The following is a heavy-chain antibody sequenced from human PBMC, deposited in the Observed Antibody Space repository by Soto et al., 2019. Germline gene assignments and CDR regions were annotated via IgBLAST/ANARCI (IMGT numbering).Heavy chain of an antibody. V-gene: IGHV3-23*01. CDR2: ISGSGGST. J-gene: IGHJ3*02. D-gene: IGHD3-3*01. Sequence: PGGSLRLSCAASGFTFSSYAMSWVRQAPGKGLEWVSAISGSGGSTYYADSVKGRFTISRDNSKNTLYLQMNSLRAEDTAVYYCAKDLSSDTIFGVVIIPNAFDIWGQGTMVTVSS. CDR1: GFTFSSYA. CDR3: AKDLSSDTIFGVVIIPNAFDI.